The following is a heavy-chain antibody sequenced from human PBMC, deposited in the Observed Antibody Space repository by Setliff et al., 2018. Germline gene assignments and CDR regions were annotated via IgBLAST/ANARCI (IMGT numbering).Heavy chain of an antibody. Sequence: ASVKVSCKTSGYNFITTGISWVRQAPGQGPEWMGCISPFNGNTNYAQKFQGRVTIITDESTNTAYMELSSLRSEDTAVYYCAREGVDARSSTDYRYYMDVWGKGTTVTASS. CDR1: GYNFITTG. V-gene: IGHV1-18*01. CDR2: ISPFNGNT. J-gene: IGHJ6*03. D-gene: IGHD2-8*01. CDR3: AREGVDARSSTDYRYYMDV.